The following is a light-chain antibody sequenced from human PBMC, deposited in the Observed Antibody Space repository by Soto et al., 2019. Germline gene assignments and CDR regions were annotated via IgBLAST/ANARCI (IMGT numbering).Light chain of an antibody. CDR2: DAS. Sequence: EIVLTQSPATLSLSPGERATLSCRASQSVSSYLAWYQQKPGQAPRLLIYDASNRATGIPARFSGSGSWTDFTLTISSLEPEDFAVYYCQQRSNSFGQGTRLEIK. CDR3: QQRSNS. J-gene: IGKJ5*01. CDR1: QSVSSY. V-gene: IGKV3-11*01.